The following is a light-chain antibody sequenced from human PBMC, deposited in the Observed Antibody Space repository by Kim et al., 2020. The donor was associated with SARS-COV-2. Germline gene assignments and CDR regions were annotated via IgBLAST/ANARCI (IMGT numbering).Light chain of an antibody. CDR1: ELGDKF. V-gene: IGLV3-1*01. J-gene: IGLJ2*01. CDR2: QDD. CDR3: QAWDSSGTVV. Sequence: SYELTQPPSVSVSPGQTATITCSGDELGDKFACWYQQKPGQSPVLVIHQDDKRPSGIPERFSGSNSGNAASLTISGTQAVDEADYYCQAWDSSGTVVFGGGTQLTVL.